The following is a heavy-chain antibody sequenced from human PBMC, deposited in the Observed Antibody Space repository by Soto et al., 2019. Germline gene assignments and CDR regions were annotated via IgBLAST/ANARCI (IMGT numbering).Heavy chain of an antibody. CDR2: ILSDYNT. D-gene: IGHD2-8*01. V-gene: IGHV3-23*03. J-gene: IGHJ4*02. CDR3: ARRTNGYFGY. CDR1: GFTFRDYT. Sequence: EVQLLESGGGLAQPGGSLTLSCAAPGFTFRDYTMTWVRQAPGQVLECISVILSDYNTFYAGSVRGRFTISRDNSKNTIYLEMNSLRAEDTAVYYCARRTNGYFGYWGQGALVTVSS.